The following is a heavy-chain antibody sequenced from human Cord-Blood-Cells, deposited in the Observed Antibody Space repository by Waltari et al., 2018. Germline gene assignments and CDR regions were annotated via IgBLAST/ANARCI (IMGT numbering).Heavy chain of an antibody. Sequence: QVQLVQSGAEVKKPGASVKVSCKASGYTFTGYYMHWVRQAPGQGLEWMGLINPNSGGTNYAQKFQGRVTMTRDTSISTAYMELSRLRSDDTAVYYCARSFYCSGGSCYDAFDIWGQGTMVTVSS. CDR1: GYTFTGYY. CDR2: INPNSGGT. J-gene: IGHJ3*02. V-gene: IGHV1-2*02. CDR3: ARSFYCSGGSCYDAFDI. D-gene: IGHD2-15*01.